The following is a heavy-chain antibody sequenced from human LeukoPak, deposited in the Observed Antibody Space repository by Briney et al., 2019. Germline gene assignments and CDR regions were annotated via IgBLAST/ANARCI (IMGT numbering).Heavy chain of an antibody. V-gene: IGHV1-69*13. D-gene: IGHD2-2*01. CDR1: GGTFSSYA. CDR3: ARGGIVVVPNSPNWFDP. J-gene: IGHJ5*02. CDR2: IIPIFGTA. Sequence: ASVKVSCKASGGTFSSYAISWARQAPGQGLEWMGGIIPIFGTANYAQKFQGRVTITADESTSTAYMELSSLRSEDTAVYYCARGGIVVVPNSPNWFDPWGQGTLVTVSS.